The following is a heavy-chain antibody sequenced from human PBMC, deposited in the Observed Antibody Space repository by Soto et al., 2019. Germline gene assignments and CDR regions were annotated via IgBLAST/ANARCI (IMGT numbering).Heavy chain of an antibody. J-gene: IGHJ4*02. CDR2: INHSGST. CDR3: ARGVTMNY. D-gene: IGHD3-22*01. Sequence: QVQLQQWGAGLLKPSETLSLTCAVYGGSFSGYYWSWIRQPPGKGLEWIGEINHSGSTNYNPSLKSRVTISVYTSKNQFSLKLSSVTAADTAVYYCARGVTMNYWGQGTLVTVSS. CDR1: GGSFSGYY. V-gene: IGHV4-34*01.